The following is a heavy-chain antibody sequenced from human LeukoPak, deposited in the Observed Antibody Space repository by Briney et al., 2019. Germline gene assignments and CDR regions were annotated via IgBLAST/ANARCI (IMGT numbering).Heavy chain of an antibody. J-gene: IGHJ4*02. Sequence: ASVKVSCKASGYTFTSYDINWVRQATGQGLEWMGWMNPNSGNTGYAQKFQGRVTMTRNTSISTAYMELSSLRSEDTAVYYCARSPGDYVWGSYRTKPHFDYWGQGTLVTVSS. CDR1: GYTFTSYD. D-gene: IGHD3-16*02. CDR3: ARSPGDYVWGSYRTKPHFDY. CDR2: MNPNSGNT. V-gene: IGHV1-8*01.